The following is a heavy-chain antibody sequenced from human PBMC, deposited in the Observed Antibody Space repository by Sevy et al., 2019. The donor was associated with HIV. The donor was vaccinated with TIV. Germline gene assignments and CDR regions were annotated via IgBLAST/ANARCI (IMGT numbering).Heavy chain of an antibody. D-gene: IGHD3-10*01. Sequence: GGSLRLSCAASGFTFSSYSMNWVRQAPGKGLEWVSSISSSSSYIYYADSVKGRFTISRDNAKNSLYLQMNSLRAEDMAVYYCARDGPTMVRGVSFYFDYWGQGTLVTVSS. CDR2: ISSSSSYI. CDR1: GFTFSSYS. V-gene: IGHV3-21*01. J-gene: IGHJ4*02. CDR3: ARDGPTMVRGVSFYFDY.